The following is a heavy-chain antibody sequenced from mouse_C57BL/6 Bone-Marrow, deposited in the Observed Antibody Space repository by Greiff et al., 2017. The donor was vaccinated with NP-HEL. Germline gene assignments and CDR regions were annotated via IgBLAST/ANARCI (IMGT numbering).Heavy chain of an antibody. V-gene: IGHV3-6*01. D-gene: IGHD1-1*01. CDR1: GYSITSGYY. CDR3: ARDRGLRSFDY. CDR2: ISYDGSN. Sequence: EVKLVESGPGLVKPSQSLSLTCSVTGYSITSGYYWNWIRQFPGNKLEWMGYISYDGSNNYNPSLKNRISITRDTSKNQFFLKLNSVTTEDTATYYCARDRGLRSFDYWGQGTTLTVSS. J-gene: IGHJ2*01.